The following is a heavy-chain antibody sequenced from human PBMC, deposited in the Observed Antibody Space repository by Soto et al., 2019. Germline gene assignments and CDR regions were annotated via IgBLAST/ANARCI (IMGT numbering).Heavy chain of an antibody. CDR1: GGTFSSYA. CDR2: IIPIFGTA. V-gene: IGHV1-69*06. Sequence: SVKVSCKASGGTFSSYAISWVRQAPGRGLEWMGGIIPIFGTANYAQKFQGRVTITADKSTSTAYMELSSLRSEDTAVYYCARGEAYNWPYGMDVWGQGTTVTVSS. CDR3: ARGEAYNWPYGMDV. D-gene: IGHD1-20*01. J-gene: IGHJ6*02.